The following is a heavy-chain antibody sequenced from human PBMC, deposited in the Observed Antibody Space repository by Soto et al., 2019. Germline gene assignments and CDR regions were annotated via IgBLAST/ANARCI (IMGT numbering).Heavy chain of an antibody. D-gene: IGHD2-15*01. V-gene: IGHV4-59*01. CDR1: GGFISRYY. CDR2: IYYSGST. J-gene: IGHJ6*02. Sequence: SETLSLTCTVSGGFISRYYWSWIRQPPGKGLEWIGYIYYSGSTNYNPSLKSRVTISVDTSKNQFSLKLSSVTAADTAVYYCAREGSYKNYYYYGMDVWGQGTTVT. CDR3: AREGSYKNYYYYGMDV.